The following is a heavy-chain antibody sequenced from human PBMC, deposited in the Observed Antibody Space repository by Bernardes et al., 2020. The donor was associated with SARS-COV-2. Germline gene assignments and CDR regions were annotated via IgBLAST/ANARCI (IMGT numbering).Heavy chain of an antibody. D-gene: IGHD2-15*01. V-gene: IGHV4-59*01. CDR2: IYYSGST. J-gene: IGHJ6*02. CDR1: GGSISSSY. Sequence: TLSLTCTVSGGSISSSYWSWIRQPPGKGLEWIGYIYYSGSTNYNPSLKSRVTISVDTSKNQFSLKLSSVTAADTAVYYCAREIFALGWYYGMDVWGQGTTVTVSS. CDR3: AREIFALGWYYGMDV.